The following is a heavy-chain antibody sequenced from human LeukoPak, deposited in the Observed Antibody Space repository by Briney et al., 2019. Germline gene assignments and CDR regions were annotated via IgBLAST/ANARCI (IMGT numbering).Heavy chain of an antibody. V-gene: IGHV1-46*01. Sequence: EASVKVSCKASGYTFTGYYMHWVRQAPGQGLEWMGIINPSGGSTSYAQKFQGRVTITRNTSISTAYMELSSLRSEDTAVYYCARGFGVGGSDAFDIWGQGTMVTVSS. D-gene: IGHD3-3*01. J-gene: IGHJ3*02. CDR1: GYTFTGYY. CDR3: ARGFGVGGSDAFDI. CDR2: INPSGGST.